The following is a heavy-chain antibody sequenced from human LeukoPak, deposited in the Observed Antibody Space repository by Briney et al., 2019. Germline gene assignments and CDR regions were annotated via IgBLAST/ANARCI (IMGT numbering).Heavy chain of an antibody. J-gene: IGHJ1*01. D-gene: IGHD4-17*01. CDR3: ARPSTTVTTGFKH. CDR2: INPNSGGT. CDR1: GYTFTDYY. V-gene: IGHV1-2*02. Sequence: ASVKVSCKASGYTFTDYYMHWVRQAPGQGLEWMGWINPNSGGTNYAQKFQGRVTMTRDTSITTAYMELSRLTSDDTAVYYCARPSTTVTTGFKHWGQGTLVTVSS.